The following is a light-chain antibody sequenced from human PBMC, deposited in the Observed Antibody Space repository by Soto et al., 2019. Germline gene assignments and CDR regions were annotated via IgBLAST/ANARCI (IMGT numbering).Light chain of an antibody. CDR2: DTT. J-gene: IGLJ1*01. CDR3: LLSYYGPYV. V-gene: IGLV7-46*01. Sequence: QAVVTQEPSLTVSPGGTVTLTCGSSTGAVTNGHYPYWFQQKPGQAPRTLIYDTTNRHSWTPARFSGSLLGGKAALTLSGGQPEDEAQDYRLLSYYGPYVFGPGTKVTV. CDR1: TGAVTNGHY.